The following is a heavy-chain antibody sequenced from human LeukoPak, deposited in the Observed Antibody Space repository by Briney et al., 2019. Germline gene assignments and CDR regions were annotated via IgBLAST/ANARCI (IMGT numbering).Heavy chain of an antibody. J-gene: IGHJ4*02. CDR3: ARVITFGGVIVVYFDY. D-gene: IGHD3-16*02. V-gene: IGHV1-18*04. Sequence: GASVKVSCKAFGYTFTSYGITWVRQAPGQGPEWMGWISAYNGNTDYAQKVQGRVTMTTDTSTSTAYMELRSLRSDDTAVYYCARVITFGGVIVVYFDYWGQGTLVTVSS. CDR1: GYTFTSYG. CDR2: ISAYNGNT.